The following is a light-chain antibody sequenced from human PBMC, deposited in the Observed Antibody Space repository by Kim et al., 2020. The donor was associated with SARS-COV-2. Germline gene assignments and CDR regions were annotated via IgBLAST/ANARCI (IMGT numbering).Light chain of an antibody. CDR3: GTWDDSLSAGV. J-gene: IGLJ1*01. CDR2: DSD. Sequence: GQRVPISCSGSRSNLGNNYVSWYQQLPGTAPKLLIYDSDKRPSGIPDRFSGSESGTSATLAITGLQTGDEADYYCGTWDDSLSAGVFGAGTKVTVL. V-gene: IGLV1-51*01. CDR1: RSNLGNNY.